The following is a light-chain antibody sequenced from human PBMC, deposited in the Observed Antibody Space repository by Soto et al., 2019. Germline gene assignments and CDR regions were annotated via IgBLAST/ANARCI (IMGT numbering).Light chain of an antibody. CDR3: QSYDSSLSAHYV. J-gene: IGLJ1*01. CDR2: GNT. CDR1: SSNIGAGYD. V-gene: IGLV1-40*01. Sequence: QSVLTQPPSVSGAPGQGVTISCTGSSSNIGAGYDVQWYQQLPGTAPKLLIYGNTNRPSGVPDRFSGSKSGTSASLAITGLRAEDEADYYCQSYDSSLSAHYVFGTGTKVTVL.